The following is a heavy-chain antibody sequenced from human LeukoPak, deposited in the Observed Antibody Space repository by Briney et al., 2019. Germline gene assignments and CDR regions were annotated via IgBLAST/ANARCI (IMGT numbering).Heavy chain of an antibody. D-gene: IGHD3-22*01. V-gene: IGHV4-34*01. J-gene: IGHJ6*03. CDR3: AREGYYYDSSGPLSYMDV. Sequence: PSETLSLTCIVSGGSLRDTYWSWIRQSPGKGLEWIAEIKHGGSTNYNPSLKSRVPISADPSKNEISLKLSSVTAADTAVYYCAREGYYYDSSGPLSYMDVWGKGTTVTISS. CDR1: GGSLRDTY. CDR2: IKHGGST.